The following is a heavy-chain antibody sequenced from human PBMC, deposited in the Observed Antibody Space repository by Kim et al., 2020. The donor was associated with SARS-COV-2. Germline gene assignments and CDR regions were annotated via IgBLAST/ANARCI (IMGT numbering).Heavy chain of an antibody. J-gene: IGHJ4*02. CDR3: ARDSVEYYFDY. D-gene: IGHD1-1*01. CDR2: T. V-gene: IGHV1-3*01. Sequence: TKYSQTFQGKVTITRDTSASTAYMELCILRSEDTAVYYCARDSVEYYFDYWGQGTLVTVSS.